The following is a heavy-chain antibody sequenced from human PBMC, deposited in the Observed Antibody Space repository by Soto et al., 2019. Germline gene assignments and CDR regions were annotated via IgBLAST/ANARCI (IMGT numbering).Heavy chain of an antibody. CDR2: MNPNSGNT. Sequence: QVQLVQSGAEVKKPGASVKVSCKASGYTFITYDINWVRQATGQGLEWMGWMNPNSGNTGYAQKFQGRVTLTRNTSKGTAYVEQGSLRSEGTAVYYCARRYDYYYCYGLDVWGQGATVTVSS. D-gene: IGHD3-16*01. CDR3: ARRYDYYYCYGLDV. V-gene: IGHV1-8*01. J-gene: IGHJ6*02. CDR1: GYTFITYD.